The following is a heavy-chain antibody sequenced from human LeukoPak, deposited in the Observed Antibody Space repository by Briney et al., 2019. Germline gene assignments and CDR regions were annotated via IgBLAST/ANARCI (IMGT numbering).Heavy chain of an antibody. CDR2: ISAYNGNT. Sequence: ASVKVSCKASGYTFTSYGISWVRQAPGQGLEWMGWISAYNGNTNYAQKLQVRVTMTTDTSTSTAYMELRSLRSDDTAVYYCARDQSLDLTSWFGDPYGMDVWGQGTTVTVSS. CDR1: GYTFTSYG. D-gene: IGHD3-10*01. CDR3: ARDQSLDLTSWFGDPYGMDV. V-gene: IGHV1-18*01. J-gene: IGHJ6*02.